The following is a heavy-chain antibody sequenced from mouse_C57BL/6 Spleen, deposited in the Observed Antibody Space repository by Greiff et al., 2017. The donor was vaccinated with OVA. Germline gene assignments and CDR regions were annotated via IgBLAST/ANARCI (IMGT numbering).Heavy chain of an antibody. V-gene: IGHV14-1*01. CDR1: GFNITDYY. Sequence: DVQLQESGAELVRPGASVKLSCTASGFNITDYYMHWVKQRPEQGLEWIGRIDPEDGDTEYAPKFQGKATMTADTSSNTAYLQLSSLTSEDTAVDYGTFIYYDYLYYFDYWGQGTTLTVSA. J-gene: IGHJ2*01. D-gene: IGHD2-4*01. CDR3: TFIYYDYLYYFDY. CDR2: IDPEDGDT.